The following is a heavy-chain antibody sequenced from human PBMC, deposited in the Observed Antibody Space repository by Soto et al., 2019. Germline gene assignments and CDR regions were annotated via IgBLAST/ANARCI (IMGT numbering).Heavy chain of an antibody. CDR2: ISYDGGSK. Sequence: PGGSLRLSCASSGFTFSTYGIHLVRQAPGKGLEWVALISYDGGSKYYGDSVKGRFIISRDNSHNTVSLQMNSLRADDTAVYFCAKEQLAMTVVVADYFDSWGQGTLVTVSS. CDR3: AKEQLAMTVVVADYFDS. V-gene: IGHV3-30*18. CDR1: GFTFSTYG. D-gene: IGHD3-22*01. J-gene: IGHJ4*02.